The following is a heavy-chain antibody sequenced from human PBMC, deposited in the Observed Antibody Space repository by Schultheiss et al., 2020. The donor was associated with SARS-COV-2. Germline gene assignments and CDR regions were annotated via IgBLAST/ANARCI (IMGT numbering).Heavy chain of an antibody. CDR3: ARSLYGDYED. CDR1: GFTFSSYW. V-gene: IGHV3-48*04. Sequence: GESLKISCAASGFTFSSYWMHWVRQAPGKGLEWVSYISSSGSTIYYADSVKGRFTISRDNAKNSLYLQMNSLRAEDTAVYYCARSLYGDYEDWGQGTLVTVSS. J-gene: IGHJ4*02. D-gene: IGHD4-17*01. CDR2: ISSSGSTI.